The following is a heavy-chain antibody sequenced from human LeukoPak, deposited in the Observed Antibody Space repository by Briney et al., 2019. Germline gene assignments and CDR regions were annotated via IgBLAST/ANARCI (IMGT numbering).Heavy chain of an antibody. Sequence: PGGSLRLSCAPSGFTFSTSWMHWVRQAPGKGLEWVSYISSSGSTIYYADSVKGRFTISRDNAKNSLYPQMNSLRAEDTAVYYCARDIAAAGTNHFDYWGQGTLVTVSS. CDR2: ISSSGSTI. CDR1: GFTFSTSW. D-gene: IGHD6-13*01. V-gene: IGHV3-48*04. J-gene: IGHJ4*02. CDR3: ARDIAAAGTNHFDY.